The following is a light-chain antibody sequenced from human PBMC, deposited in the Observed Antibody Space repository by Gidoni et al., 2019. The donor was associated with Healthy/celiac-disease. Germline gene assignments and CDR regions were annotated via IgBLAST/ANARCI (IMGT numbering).Light chain of an antibody. CDR3: QSYDSSLSGWV. Sequence: QSVLTPPPSVSGAPGQRVTISCTGSRSNIGAGYDVHWYQQHPGTAPKLLIYGNSNRPSGVPDRFSGSKSGTSASLAITGLQAEDEADYYCQSYDSSLSGWVFGTGTKVTVL. V-gene: IGLV1-40*01. CDR2: GNS. J-gene: IGLJ1*01. CDR1: RSNIGAGYD.